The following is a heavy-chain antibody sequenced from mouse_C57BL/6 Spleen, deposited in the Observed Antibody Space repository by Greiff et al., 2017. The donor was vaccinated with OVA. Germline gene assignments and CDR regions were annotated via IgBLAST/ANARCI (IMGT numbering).Heavy chain of an antibody. J-gene: IGHJ3*01. CDR1: GYTFTSYW. D-gene: IGHD2-4*01. V-gene: IGHV1-53*01. CDR3: ASPFYYDYDGCAY. CDR2: INPSNGGT. Sequence: QVQLQQPGTELVKPGASVKLSCKASGYTFTSYWMHWVKQRPGKGLEWIGNINPSNGGTNYNEKFKSKATLTVDKSSRTAYMQLSSLTSEDSAVYYCASPFYYDYDGCAYWGQGTLVTVSA.